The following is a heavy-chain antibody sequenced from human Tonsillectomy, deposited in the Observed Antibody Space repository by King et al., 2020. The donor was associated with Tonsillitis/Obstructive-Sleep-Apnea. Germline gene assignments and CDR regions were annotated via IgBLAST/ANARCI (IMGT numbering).Heavy chain of an antibody. V-gene: IGHV3-15*01. Sequence: VQLVESGGGLVEPGGSLRLSCVVSGFPFNNAWMTWMRQAPGKGLEWVAYIKTRSDGGTTDYAAPVKGRFSISRDDSKNTLYLQMNSLKTDDTAFYYCITPLRWELQFYPWGQGTLVTVSS. J-gene: IGHJ5*02. CDR2: IKTRSDGGTT. CDR3: ITPLRWELQFYP. CDR1: GFPFNNAW. D-gene: IGHD1-7*01.